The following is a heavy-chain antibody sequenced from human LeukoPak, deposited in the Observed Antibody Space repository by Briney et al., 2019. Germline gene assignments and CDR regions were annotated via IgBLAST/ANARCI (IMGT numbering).Heavy chain of an antibody. D-gene: IGHD4-17*01. CDR2: INPNSGGT. CDR1: GYTFTGYY. V-gene: IGHV1-2*02. CDR3: ARDYGDYYTPLGY. J-gene: IGHJ4*02. Sequence: ASVKVSCKASGYTFTGYYMHWVRQAPGQGLEWMGWINPNSGGTNYAQKFQGRVTMTRDTSISTAYMELSRLRSDDTAVYYCARDYGDYYTPLGYWGQGTLVTVSS.